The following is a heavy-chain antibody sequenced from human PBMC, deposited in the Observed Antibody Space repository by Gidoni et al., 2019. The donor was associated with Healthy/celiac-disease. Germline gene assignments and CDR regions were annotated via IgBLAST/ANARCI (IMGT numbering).Heavy chain of an antibody. D-gene: IGHD2-15*01. CDR1: GFPLSSYA. V-gene: IGHV3-23*01. J-gene: IGHJ3*02. CDR3: ANGGWFKSPFFDI. Sequence: EVQLLESVGGLVQPGGSLRRYCAASGFPLSSYAMSWVRQAPGKGLAWFSASSGSVGSTYYADSVKCRFTLSRDNSKNTLYLQMNSLRAEDTAVYYCANGGWFKSPFFDIWGQGTMVTVSS. CDR2: SSGSVGST.